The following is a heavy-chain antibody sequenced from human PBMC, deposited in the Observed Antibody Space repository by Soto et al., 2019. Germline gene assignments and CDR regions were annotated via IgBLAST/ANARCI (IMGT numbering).Heavy chain of an antibody. D-gene: IGHD3-10*01. V-gene: IGHV1-18*04. Sequence: QVQLVQSGPEVKKPGASVRVSCMTSGYAFTSYGVNWVRQVPGQGLEWMGWIAPHSGRTTYLPKFQGRVTITADPSTNTAYMALTSLSSDDTGIYFCARAATGSYHSASWGQGTVVTVSA. CDR2: IAPHSGRT. J-gene: IGHJ5*02. CDR1: GYAFTSYG. CDR3: ARAATGSYHSAS.